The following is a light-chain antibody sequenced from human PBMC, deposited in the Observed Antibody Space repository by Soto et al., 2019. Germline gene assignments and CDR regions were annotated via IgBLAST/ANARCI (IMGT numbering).Light chain of an antibody. Sequence: DIVMTQSPATLSVSPGERATLSCRASQTVYTNLAWYQQKPGQAPRLLIYGASARAAGIPDRFSGSGSGTEFTLTISSLQSEDFAVYYCQHYNNWPFAFXQGTKVDIK. CDR1: QTVYTN. CDR3: QHYNNWPFA. J-gene: IGKJ2*01. V-gene: IGKV3-15*01. CDR2: GAS.